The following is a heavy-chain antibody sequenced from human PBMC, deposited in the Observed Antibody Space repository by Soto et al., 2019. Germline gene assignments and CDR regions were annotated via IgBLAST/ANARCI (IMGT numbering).Heavy chain of an antibody. Sequence: ASVKVSCKASGYTFTSYYMHWVRQAPGQGLEWMGIINPSGGSTSYAQKFQGRVTMTRDTSTSTVYMELSSLRSEDTAMYYCARDMERREEQQLVPLYYYYGMDVWGQGTTVTVSS. D-gene: IGHD6-13*01. CDR3: ARDMERREEQQLVPLYYYYGMDV. J-gene: IGHJ6*02. CDR1: GYTFTSYY. V-gene: IGHV1-46*01. CDR2: INPSGGST.